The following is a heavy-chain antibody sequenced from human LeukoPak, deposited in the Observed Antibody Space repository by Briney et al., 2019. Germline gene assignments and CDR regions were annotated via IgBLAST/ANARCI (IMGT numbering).Heavy chain of an antibody. D-gene: IGHD2-15*01. CDR1: GFTFSNAW. CDR2: IKSKTDGGTT. J-gene: IGHJ4*02. Sequence: GGSLRLSCAASGFTFSNAWMSWVRQAPGKGLEWVGRIKSKTDGGTTDYAAPVKGRFTISRDDSRNTLYLQMNSLKTEDTAVYYCTTIVVVVAATQDDYWGQGTLVTASS. V-gene: IGHV3-15*01. CDR3: TTIVVVVAATQDDY.